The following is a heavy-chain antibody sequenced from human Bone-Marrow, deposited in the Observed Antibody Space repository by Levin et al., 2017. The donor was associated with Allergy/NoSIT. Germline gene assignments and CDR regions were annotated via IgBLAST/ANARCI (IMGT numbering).Heavy chain of an antibody. CDR3: AKDRLRTRSFSENYYFDY. J-gene: IGHJ4*02. D-gene: IGHD3-3*02. Sequence: GGSLRLSCAASGFTFSSYGMHWVRQAPGKGLEWVAVISYDGSNKYYADSVKGRFTISRDNSKNTLYLQMNSLRAEDTAVYYCAKDRLRTRSFSENYYFDYWGQGTLVTVSS. V-gene: IGHV3-30*18. CDR1: GFTFSSYG. CDR2: ISYDGSNK.